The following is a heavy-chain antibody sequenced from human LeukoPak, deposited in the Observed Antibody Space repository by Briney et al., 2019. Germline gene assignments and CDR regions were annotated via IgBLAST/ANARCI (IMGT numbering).Heavy chain of an antibody. CDR1: GFTVSSNY. J-gene: IGHJ3*02. CDR2: ISYDGSNK. CDR3: ARDYSSSSGKHAFDI. Sequence: GGSLRLSCAASGFTVSSNYMSWVRQAPGKGLEWVAVISYDGSNKYYADSVKGRFTISRDNANNSLYLQMNSLRAEDTALYYCARDYSSSSGKHAFDIWGQGTMVTVSS. V-gene: IGHV3-30-3*01. D-gene: IGHD6-13*01.